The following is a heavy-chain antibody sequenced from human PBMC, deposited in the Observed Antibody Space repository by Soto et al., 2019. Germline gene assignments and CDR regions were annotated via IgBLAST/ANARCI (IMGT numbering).Heavy chain of an antibody. V-gene: IGHV1-69*12. CDR2: IMPIFRTP. CDR3: ARDNDRPQLGGNYYYILDV. Sequence: QVQLEQSGAEVKKPGSSVKLSCKASGGTFRNSAISWLRQAPGQGLEWMGGIMPIFRTPDYAQKFQGRVTITADESTNTDYMELSGLRSDDTAVYYCARDNDRPQLGGNYYYILDVWGHGTTVTVSS. D-gene: IGHD1-1*01. J-gene: IGHJ6*02. CDR1: GGTFRNSA.